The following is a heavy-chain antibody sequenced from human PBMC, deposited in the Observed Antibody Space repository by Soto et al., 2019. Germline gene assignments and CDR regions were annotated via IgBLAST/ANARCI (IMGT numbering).Heavy chain of an antibody. D-gene: IGHD6-6*01. CDR1: GFNVTNTY. CDR2: IYRGFST. Sequence: GGSLRLSGAVSGFNVTNTYMSWVRQAPGKGLEWVSVIYRGFSTFYADSVKGRFTVSRDDSKNTVSLQMNSLRAEDTAVYYCARDRSDSSRDDSFDIWGQGTMVTVSS. J-gene: IGHJ3*02. V-gene: IGHV3-53*01. CDR3: ARDRSDSSRDDSFDI.